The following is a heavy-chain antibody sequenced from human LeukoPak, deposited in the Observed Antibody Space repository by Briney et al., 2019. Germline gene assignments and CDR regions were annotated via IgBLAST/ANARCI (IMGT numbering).Heavy chain of an antibody. D-gene: IGHD2-2*01. V-gene: IGHV3-30*18. Sequence: LSLTCGVSGGSVASTNWWTWVRQPPGKGLEWVAVISYDGSNKYYADSVKGRFTISRDNSKNTLFLQMNSLRGDDTAVYNCAKDRGYCSSTSCYGAYYYGMDVWGQGTTVTVSS. CDR3: AKDRGYCSSTSCYGAYYYGMDV. CDR2: ISYDGSNK. J-gene: IGHJ6*02. CDR1: GGSVASTN.